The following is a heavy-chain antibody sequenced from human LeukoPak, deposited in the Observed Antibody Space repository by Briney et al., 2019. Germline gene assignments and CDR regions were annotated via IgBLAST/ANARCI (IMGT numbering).Heavy chain of an antibody. CDR1: GYNFPIYW. D-gene: IGHD6-13*01. CDR2: IYPDDSNT. J-gene: IGHJ6*03. V-gene: IGHV5-51*01. CDR3: ARQGAAGKYYYYYMDV. Sequence: GESLQISCQGSGYNFPIYWIGWVRQMPGKGLEWMGIIYPDDSNTIYSPSFQGQVTISADKSISTAYLEWSSLKASDTAMYYCARQGAAGKYYYYYMDVWGKGTTVTVSS.